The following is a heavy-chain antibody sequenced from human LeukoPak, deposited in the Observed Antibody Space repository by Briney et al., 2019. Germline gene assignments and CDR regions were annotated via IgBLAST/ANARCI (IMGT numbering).Heavy chain of an antibody. CDR2: ISGDGGRT. J-gene: IGHJ4*02. Sequence: GGSLRLSCAASGFIFSDYNMHWVRQVPGKGPEWVSIISGDGGRTSYADSVKGRVTISRDNSKNSLYLQMNSLRTEDTAFYYCAKDVSGSIDSWGQGTLVTVSS. D-gene: IGHD5/OR15-5a*01. V-gene: IGHV3-43*02. CDR3: AKDVSGSIDS. CDR1: GFIFSDYN.